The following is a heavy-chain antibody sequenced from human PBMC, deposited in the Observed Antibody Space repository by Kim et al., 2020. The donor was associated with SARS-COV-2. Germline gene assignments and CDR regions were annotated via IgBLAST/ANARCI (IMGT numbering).Heavy chain of an antibody. D-gene: IGHD4-17*01. CDR3: ARRKGLRGWFDP. J-gene: IGHJ5*02. CDR2: IYYSGST. CDR1: GGSISSSSYY. Sequence: SETLSLTCTVSGGSISSSSYYWGWIRQPPGKGLEWIGSIYYSGSTYYNPSLKSRVTISVDTSKNQFSLKLSSVTAADTAVYYCARRKGLRGWFDPWGQGTLVTVSS. V-gene: IGHV4-39*01.